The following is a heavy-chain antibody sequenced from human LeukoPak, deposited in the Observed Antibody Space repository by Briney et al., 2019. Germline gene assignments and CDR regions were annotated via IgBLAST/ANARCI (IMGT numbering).Heavy chain of an antibody. D-gene: IGHD3-10*01. Sequence: SETLSLTCSVSGGSFSNTNYYWGWIRQPPGKGLEWIGSLHYSGSTYYNPSLRSRVTISVDTSNNQFSLRLSSVTAADTAVYYCARHYYSGSGNYREVRWFGPWGQGTPVTVAS. CDR2: LHYSGST. CDR3: ARHYYSGSGNYREVRWFGP. V-gene: IGHV4-39*01. J-gene: IGHJ5*02. CDR1: GGSFSNTNYY.